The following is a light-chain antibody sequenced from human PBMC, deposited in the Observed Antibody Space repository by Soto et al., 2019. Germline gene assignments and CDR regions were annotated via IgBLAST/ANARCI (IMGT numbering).Light chain of an antibody. V-gene: IGKV3-20*01. J-gene: IGKJ1*01. CDR1: QSVGND. CDR2: GAS. CDR3: QQYGSSTWT. Sequence: VMTQSPATLSVSPGERPTLSCRASQSVGNDLAWYQQKPGQAPRLLTYGASSRATGIPDRFSVSGSGTDFTLTISRLQTEDFAVYDGQQYGSSTWTFGQGTKVDIK.